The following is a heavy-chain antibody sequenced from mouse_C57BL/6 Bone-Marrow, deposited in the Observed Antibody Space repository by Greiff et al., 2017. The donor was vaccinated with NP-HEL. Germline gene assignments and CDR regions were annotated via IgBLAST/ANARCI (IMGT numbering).Heavy chain of an antibody. CDR2: IYPSDSET. CDR1: GYTFTSYW. J-gene: IGHJ3*01. CDR3: ARGDYGSSYRFAY. V-gene: IGHV1-61*01. D-gene: IGHD1-1*01. Sequence: VQLQQPGAELVRPGSSVKLSCKASGYTFTSYWMDWVKQRPGQGLEWIGNIYPSDSETHYNQKFKDKATLTVDKSSSTAYMQLSSLTSEYSSVDYCARGDYGSSYRFAYWGQGTLVTVSA.